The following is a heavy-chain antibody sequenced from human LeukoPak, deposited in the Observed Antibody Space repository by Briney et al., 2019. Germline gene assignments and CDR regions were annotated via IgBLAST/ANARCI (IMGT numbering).Heavy chain of an antibody. D-gene: IGHD3-16*01. CDR2: IYISGNT. Sequence: LETLSLTCTVSGDSMNNYYWTWMRQPAGKGLEWIGRIYISGNTMYNPSLQSRVTMSLDTSKNHFSLKLRSVTAADTAVYFCARGGVLHTYFDYWGQGTLVSVSS. V-gene: IGHV4-4*07. CDR3: ARGGVLHTYFDY. CDR1: GDSMNNYY. J-gene: IGHJ4*02.